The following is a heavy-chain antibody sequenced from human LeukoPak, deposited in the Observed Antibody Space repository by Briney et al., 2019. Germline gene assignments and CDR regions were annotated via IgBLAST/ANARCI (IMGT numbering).Heavy chain of an antibody. D-gene: IGHD3/OR15-3a*01. Sequence: ASVKVSCKASGYTFTGYYMHWVRQAPGQGLEWMGWISAYNGNTKYTQKLQGRVTMTTDTSTSTAYMEMRSLRSDDTAVYYCAGVTRWTTTISPWLSYYYMDVWGKGTTVTISS. V-gene: IGHV1-18*04. CDR1: GYTFTGYY. CDR3: AGVTRWTTTISPWLSYYYMDV. CDR2: ISAYNGNT. J-gene: IGHJ6*03.